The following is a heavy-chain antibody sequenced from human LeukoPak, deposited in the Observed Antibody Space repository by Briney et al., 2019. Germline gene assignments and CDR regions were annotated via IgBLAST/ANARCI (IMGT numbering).Heavy chain of an antibody. CDR3: TRDPTYYLRYGYFDF. V-gene: IGHV4-4*07. Sequence: SETLSLTCTVSGGSISSYYWSWIRQPAGKGLEWIGRIYTSGSTNYNPSLKSRVTMSVDTSKNQFSLKLSSVTAADTAVYYCTRDPTYYLRYGYFDFWGQGVLVTVSS. CDR2: IYTSGST. J-gene: IGHJ4*02. CDR1: GGSISSYY. D-gene: IGHD3-9*01.